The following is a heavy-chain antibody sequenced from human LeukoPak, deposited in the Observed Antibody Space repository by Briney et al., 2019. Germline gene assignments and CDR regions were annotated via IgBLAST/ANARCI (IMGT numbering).Heavy chain of an antibody. CDR3: AREIGRGTGSGDAFDI. D-gene: IGHD3-10*01. J-gene: IGHJ3*02. CDR2: VKPDGTEK. V-gene: IGHV3-7*01. Sequence: GGSPRLSCAASEFTFSNYWMSWVRQAPGKGLEWVANVKPDGTEKYYVDSVKGRFTISRDNAKNTLYLQMNSLRADDTAVFYCAREIGRGTGSGDAFDIWGQGTMVIVSS. CDR1: EFTFSNYW.